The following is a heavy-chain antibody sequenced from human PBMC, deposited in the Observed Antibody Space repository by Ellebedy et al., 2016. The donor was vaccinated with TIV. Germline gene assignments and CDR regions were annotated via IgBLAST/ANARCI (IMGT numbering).Heavy chain of an antibody. V-gene: IGHV1-18*01. CDR2: VSPYNGNT. J-gene: IGHJ2*01. CDR1: GYTFTNFG. Sequence: ASVKVSCXASGYTFTNFGISWVRQAPGQGLEWMGWVSPYNGNTNYAQKFQARVTMTTDTSTSTAYMELRSLRSDDTALYFCARDSDYGGVTNHLYFNLWGRGTLVTVSS. D-gene: IGHD4-23*01. CDR3: ARDSDYGGVTNHLYFNL.